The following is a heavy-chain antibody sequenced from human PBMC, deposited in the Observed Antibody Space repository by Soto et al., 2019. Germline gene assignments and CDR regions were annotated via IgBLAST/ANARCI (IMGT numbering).Heavy chain of an antibody. D-gene: IGHD5-12*01. CDR3: ARESGGATATLDYYYFYMDV. V-gene: IGHV1-2*04. J-gene: IGHJ6*03. CDR2: INPNGGVT. Sequence: QVQLVQSGAEVRKPGASMTVSCRSSGDSFNDYYIHWVRQAPGQGFEWMGWINPNGGVTKYAQKSQGWVSMTRDTSIRTVYMQLSRLRSDDTAVYYCARESGGATATLDYYYFYMDVWGTGTTVTVSS. CDR1: GDSFNDYY.